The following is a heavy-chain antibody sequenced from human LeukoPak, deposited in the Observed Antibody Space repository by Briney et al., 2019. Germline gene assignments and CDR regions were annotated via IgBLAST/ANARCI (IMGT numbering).Heavy chain of an antibody. Sequence: PGGSLRLSCAVSGFTFSSYIVNWVRQAPGKGLEWVSSISSSSSYIYYADSLKGRFTISRDNPKNSLYLQMNSLRAEDTAVYYCARTSTGWSLDYWGQGTLVTVSS. D-gene: IGHD6-19*01. CDR3: ARTSTGWSLDY. J-gene: IGHJ4*02. V-gene: IGHV3-21*01. CDR2: ISSSSSYI. CDR1: GFTFSSYI.